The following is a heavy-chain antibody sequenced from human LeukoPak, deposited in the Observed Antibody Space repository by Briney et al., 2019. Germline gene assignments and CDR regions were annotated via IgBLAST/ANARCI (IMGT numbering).Heavy chain of an antibody. Sequence: GGSLRLSCAASGFTFRSYSMHWVRQAPGKGLVWLSDINDIGTTTTYADSVKGRFTISRDNAKNTLYLQMNSLRAEDTALYYCAKGPQWELPVYMDVWGKGTTVTVSS. D-gene: IGHD1-26*01. CDR1: GFTFRSYS. J-gene: IGHJ6*03. V-gene: IGHV3-74*01. CDR2: INDIGTTT. CDR3: AKGPQWELPVYMDV.